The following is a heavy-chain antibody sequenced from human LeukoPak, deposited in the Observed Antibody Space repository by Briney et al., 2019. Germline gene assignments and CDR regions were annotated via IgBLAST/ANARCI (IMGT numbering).Heavy chain of an antibody. CDR3: ARIWWEPGSLAFDI. CDR2: IFLNDEK. V-gene: IGHV2-26*01. Sequence: SGPTLVNPTETLTLTCTVSGFSLSNARMGVSWIRQPPGKALEWLAHIFLNDEKSYSTSLKSRLTISKDTSKSQVVLTMTNMDPVDTATYYCARIWWEPGSLAFDIWGQGTMVTVSS. D-gene: IGHD1-26*01. CDR1: GFSLSNARMG. J-gene: IGHJ3*02.